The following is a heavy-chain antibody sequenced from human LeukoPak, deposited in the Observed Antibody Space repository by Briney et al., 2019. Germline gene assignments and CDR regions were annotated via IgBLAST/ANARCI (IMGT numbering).Heavy chain of an antibody. J-gene: IGHJ4*02. V-gene: IGHV1-18*01. Sequence: GASVKVSCKASGYTFTSYGISWVRQAPGQGLEWMGWISAYNGNTNYAQKLQGRVTMTTDTSTSTACMELRSLRSDDTAVYYCATSGSSSGYYYAHFDYWGQGTLVTVSS. D-gene: IGHD3-22*01. CDR2: ISAYNGNT. CDR1: GYTFTSYG. CDR3: ATSGSSSGYYYAHFDY.